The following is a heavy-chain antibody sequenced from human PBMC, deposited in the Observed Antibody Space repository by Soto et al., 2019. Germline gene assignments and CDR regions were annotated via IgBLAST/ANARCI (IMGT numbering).Heavy chain of an antibody. J-gene: IGHJ3*02. D-gene: IGHD3-10*01. CDR1: GFTFSSYA. Sequence: GGSLRLSCAASGFTFSSYAMSWVRQAPGKGLEWVSAISGSGGSTYYADSVKGRFTISRDNSKNTLYLQMNSLRAEDTAVYYCAKGASPDYGSGDVAFDIWGQGTMVTVSS. CDR3: AKGASPDYGSGDVAFDI. V-gene: IGHV3-23*01. CDR2: ISGSGGST.